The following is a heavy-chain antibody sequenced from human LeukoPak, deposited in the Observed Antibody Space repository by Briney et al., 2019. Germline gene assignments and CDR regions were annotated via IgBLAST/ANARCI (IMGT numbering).Heavy chain of an antibody. Sequence: SGTLSLTCAVSGDSMSSIDWWSWVRQPPGKGLEWIGEIHHTGSTNYNPSLKSRVTISVDKSKNQFSLNFNSMSAADSAVYYCARELHPYYYDSSGYYYYFDYWGQGTLVTVSS. CDR1: GDSMSSIDW. CDR3: ARELHPYYYDSSGYYYYFDY. CDR2: IHHTGST. V-gene: IGHV4-4*02. J-gene: IGHJ4*02. D-gene: IGHD3-22*01.